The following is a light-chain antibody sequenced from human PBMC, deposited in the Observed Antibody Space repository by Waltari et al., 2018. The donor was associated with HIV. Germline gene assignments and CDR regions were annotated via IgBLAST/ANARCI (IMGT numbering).Light chain of an antibody. J-gene: IGLJ2*01. V-gene: IGLV2-8*01. CDR3: SSHAGSKVV. Sequence: QSALTPPPSASGSPGQSVPLSFTGPSRAVGRDNHVPWHQQHPGKAPKLMIDDVIKRPSGVPDRFSGSKSGNTASLTVSGLQPEDEADYYCSSHAGSKVVFGGGTRLTVL. CDR2: DVI. CDR1: SRAVGRDNH.